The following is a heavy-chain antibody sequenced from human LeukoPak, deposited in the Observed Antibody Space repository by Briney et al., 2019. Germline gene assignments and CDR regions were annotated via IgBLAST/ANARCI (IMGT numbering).Heavy chain of an antibody. J-gene: IGHJ5*02. CDR3: AREPGFDSSGYLNWFDP. Sequence: SETLSLTCTVSGRSISSYYWSWIRQPPGKGLEWIACISYSGSTKYNPSLKSRVTISVDTSKNQLSLKLSSVTAADTAVYYCAREPGFDSSGYLNWFDPWGQGTLVTVSS. V-gene: IGHV4-59*01. CDR2: ISYSGST. CDR1: GRSISSYY. D-gene: IGHD3-22*01.